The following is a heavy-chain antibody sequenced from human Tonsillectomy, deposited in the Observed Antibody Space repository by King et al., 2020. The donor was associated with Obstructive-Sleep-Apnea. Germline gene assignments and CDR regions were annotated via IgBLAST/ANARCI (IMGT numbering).Heavy chain of an antibody. D-gene: IGHD2-15*01. J-gene: IGHJ4*02. CDR2: IYYSGST. V-gene: IGHV4-39*07. CDR3: ARDRPYCSGGSCYRGGSDY. Sequence: QLQESGPGLVKPSETLSLTCTVSGGSISSSSYYWGWIRQPPGKGLEWIGSIYYSGSTYYNPSLKSRVTISVDTSKNQFSLKLISVTAADTAVYYCARDRPYCSGGSCYRGGSDYWGQGTLVTVSS. CDR1: GGSISSSSYY.